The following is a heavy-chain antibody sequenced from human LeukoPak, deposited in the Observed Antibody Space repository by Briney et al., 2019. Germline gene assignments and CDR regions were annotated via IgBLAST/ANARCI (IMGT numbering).Heavy chain of an antibody. CDR2: IYDNGNT. V-gene: IGHV4-59*08. CDR3: ARSAAPGGWFDP. J-gene: IGHJ5*02. CDR1: GGSISGYI. D-gene: IGHD6-13*01. Sequence: SETLSLTCTVSGGSISGYIWSWIRQPPGKGLEWIAYIYDNGNTNYNPSLKSRVTIALDTSKTRFSLRLNSVTAADTAVYYCARSAAPGGWFDPWGQGTLVTVSS.